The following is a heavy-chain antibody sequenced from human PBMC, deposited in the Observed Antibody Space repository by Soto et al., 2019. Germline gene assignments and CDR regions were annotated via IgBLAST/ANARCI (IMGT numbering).Heavy chain of an antibody. Sequence: QVQLQESGPGLVKPSQTLSLTCSVSVGSMDSGTYCWNWIRQHPGKGLEWIGYIYYRGYTYYNPSLNIRVTMSVDTSKNQFTLNLNSVTAADTAVYYCATDRSDGSVTVYYWGQVTLVTVSS. CDR1: VGSMDSGTYC. D-gene: IGHD3-10*01. CDR2: IYYRGYT. J-gene: IGHJ4*02. V-gene: IGHV4-31*03. CDR3: ATDRSDGSVTVYY.